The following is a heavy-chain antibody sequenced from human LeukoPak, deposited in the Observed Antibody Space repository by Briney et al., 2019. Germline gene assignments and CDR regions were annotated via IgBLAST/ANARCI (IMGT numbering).Heavy chain of an antibody. CDR2: INSDTSYI. Sequence: GGSLRLSCAVSGFTFSSYSMNWVRPAPGKGLEWVSSINSDTSYIYYADSVKGRFTISRDNAKNSLYMQMNSLRVEDTAVYYCARAAAGTTLVDYWGQGTLVTVSS. CDR1: GFTFSSYS. J-gene: IGHJ4*02. V-gene: IGHV3-21*01. CDR3: ARAAAGTTLVDY. D-gene: IGHD6-13*01.